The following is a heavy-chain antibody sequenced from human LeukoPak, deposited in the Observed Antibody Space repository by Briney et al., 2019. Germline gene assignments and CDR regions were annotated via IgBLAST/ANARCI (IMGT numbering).Heavy chain of an antibody. V-gene: IGHV3-23*05. J-gene: IGHJ6*02. Sequence: GGSLRLSCEASGFTFSAYAMTWVRQAPGKGLEWVSSVGSDNKPHYSESVKGRFAISRDNSKSMLFLQLNSLRAEDTALYYCAGDLHYYVAMDVWGQGTTVTVSS. CDR3: AGDLHYYVAMDV. CDR2: VGSDNKP. CDR1: GFTFSAYA. D-gene: IGHD3-10*02.